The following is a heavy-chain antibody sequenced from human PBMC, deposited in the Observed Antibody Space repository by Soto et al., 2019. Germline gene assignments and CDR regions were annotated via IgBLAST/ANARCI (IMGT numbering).Heavy chain of an antibody. CDR3: ARRGAVAGLHD. D-gene: IGHD6-19*01. Sequence: EVQLVESGGGLVQPGGSLRVSCAASGFTFSSYWMHWVRQAPGKGLVWVSRINSDGSSTSYADSVKGRFTISRDNAKNTLYLQMNSLRAEETAIYYCARRGAVAGLHDWGQGTLVTVSS. CDR1: GFTFSSYW. CDR2: INSDGSST. J-gene: IGHJ4*02. V-gene: IGHV3-74*01.